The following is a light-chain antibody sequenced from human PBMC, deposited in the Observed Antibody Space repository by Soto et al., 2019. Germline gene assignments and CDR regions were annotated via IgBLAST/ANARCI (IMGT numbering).Light chain of an antibody. V-gene: IGKV3-20*01. CDR2: GAS. CDR3: QQYGSSGT. J-gene: IGKJ1*01. Sequence: EILLTQSPGTPSMSPGERANLSCRASQSVSNNYLAWNQQTPGQAPRLLIYGASNRATGIPDRLSGSGSGTDFTLTISRLEPEDFAVYYCQQYGSSGTFGQGTKVDIK. CDR1: QSVSNNY.